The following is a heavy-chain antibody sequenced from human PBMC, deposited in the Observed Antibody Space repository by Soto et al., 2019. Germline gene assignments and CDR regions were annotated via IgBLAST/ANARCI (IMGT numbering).Heavy chain of an antibody. CDR3: ARDLSLLPANY. CDR2: TWFDGSNK. V-gene: IGHV3-33*01. D-gene: IGHD2-2*01. Sequence: PGGSLRLSCAASGFTFSTYGMHWVRQAPGKGLEWVAVTWFDGSNKYYADSVKGRFIISRDNSKNTLYLQMNSLRAEDTAVYYCARDLSLLPANYWGQGTLVTVSS. CDR1: GFTFSTYG. J-gene: IGHJ4*02.